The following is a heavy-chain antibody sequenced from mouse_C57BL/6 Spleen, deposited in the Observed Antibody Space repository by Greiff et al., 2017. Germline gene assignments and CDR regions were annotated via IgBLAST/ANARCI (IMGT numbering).Heavy chain of an antibody. D-gene: IGHD2-5*01. CDR2: ISYDGSN. J-gene: IGHJ2*01. CDR3: ARGDSNYVGFDY. V-gene: IGHV3-6*01. CDR1: GYSITSGYY. Sequence: EVQLQESGPGLVKPSQSLSLTCSVTGYSITSGYYWNWIRQFPGNKLEWMGYISYDGSNNYNPSLKNRISITRDTSKNQFFLKLNSVTTEDTATYYCARGDSNYVGFDYWGQGTTLTVAS.